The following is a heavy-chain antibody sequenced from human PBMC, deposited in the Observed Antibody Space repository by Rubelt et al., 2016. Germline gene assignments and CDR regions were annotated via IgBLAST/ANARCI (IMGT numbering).Heavy chain of an antibody. D-gene: IGHD3-3*01. CDR1: GYSFTSYY. CDR2: IDPSDSYT. Sequence: EVQLVQSGAEVKKPGESLRISCQGSGYSFTSYYIFWVRQMPGKGLEWMGKIDPSDSYTNYSPSLQGPVTIHADKSISTAYLQWSSLKASDTAMYYCAIYDFWIGYYLDYWGQGTLVTVSS. J-gene: IGHJ4*02. CDR3: AIYDFWIGYYLDY. V-gene: IGHV5-10-1*03.